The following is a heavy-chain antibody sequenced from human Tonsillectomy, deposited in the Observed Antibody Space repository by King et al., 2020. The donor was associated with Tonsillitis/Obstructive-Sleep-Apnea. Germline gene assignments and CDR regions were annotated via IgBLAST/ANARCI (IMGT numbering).Heavy chain of an antibody. CDR3: ARDGRESSSPFSFDY. J-gene: IGHJ4*02. D-gene: IGHD1-26*01. V-gene: IGHV4-31*03. CDR1: GGSISSGGYY. Sequence: QLQESGPGLVKPSQTLSLTCTVSGGSISSGGYYWSWIRQHPGKGLEWIGYIYNSGSTYYNPSLKSRVTISVDTSKNQFSLKLSSVTAADTAVYYCARDGRESSSPFSFDYWGQGTLVTVSS. CDR2: IYNSGST.